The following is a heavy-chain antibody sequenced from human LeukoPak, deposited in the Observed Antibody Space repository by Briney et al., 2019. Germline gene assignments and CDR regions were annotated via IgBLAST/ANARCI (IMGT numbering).Heavy chain of an antibody. V-gene: IGHV4-59*01. CDR3: ARVEGSSRVSYYMDV. D-gene: IGHD2-2*01. CDR1: GGSISSYY. Sequence: PSETLSLTCTVSGGSISSYYWSWIRQPPGKGLEWIGYIYYSGSTNYNPSLKSRVTISVDTSKNQFSLELSSVTAADTAVYYCARVEGSSRVSYYMDVWGKGTTVTVSS. J-gene: IGHJ6*03. CDR2: IYYSGST.